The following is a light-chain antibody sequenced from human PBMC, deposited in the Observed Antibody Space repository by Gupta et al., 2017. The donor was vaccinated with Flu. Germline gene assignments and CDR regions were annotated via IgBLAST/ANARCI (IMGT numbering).Light chain of an antibody. V-gene: IGLV3-10*01. J-gene: IGLJ3*02. Sequence: SSDLTQPPSVSVPPGPTAILTCSGDALPEKYAYWYKQKSGPAPVQISYEDNKRPAGIADSFSGSRSGNPATLTFSGGQVEDGGDYYCYSKEIKGDLVFGGGTKLTVL. CDR3: YSKEIKGDLV. CDR2: EDN. CDR1: ALPEKY.